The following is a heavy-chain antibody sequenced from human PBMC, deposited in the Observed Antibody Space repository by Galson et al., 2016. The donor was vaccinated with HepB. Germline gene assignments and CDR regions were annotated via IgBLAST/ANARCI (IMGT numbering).Heavy chain of an antibody. CDR1: GFTFSSYG. J-gene: IGHJ4*02. Sequence: SLRLSCAASGFTFSSYGMHWVRQAPGKGLEWVAIIWPDETNKYYADSVKGRFTISRDNSKNTLYLQMNSLRVEDTAVYYCAAGTDFDYWGQGTLVTVSS. V-gene: IGHV3-33*01. CDR2: IWPDETNK. D-gene: IGHD3/OR15-3a*01. CDR3: AAGTDFDY.